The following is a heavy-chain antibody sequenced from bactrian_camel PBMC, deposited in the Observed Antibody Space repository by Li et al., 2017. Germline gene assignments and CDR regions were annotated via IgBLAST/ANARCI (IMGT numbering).Heavy chain of an antibody. CDR3: ATGPSRAGSICLLSSPLYNG. CDR1: NFSYTRDC. J-gene: IGHJ4*01. V-gene: IGHV3S10*01. D-gene: IGHD6*01. CDR2: IDDYLST. Sequence: DVQLVESGGGSVQAGGSLRLSCVASNFSYTRDCMAWFRQAPGKEYEGVASIDDYLSTNYADSVKGRFTISRDNAKYTMYLQMNSLKPEDTAMYYCATGPSRAGSICLLSSPLYNGWGQGTQVTVS.